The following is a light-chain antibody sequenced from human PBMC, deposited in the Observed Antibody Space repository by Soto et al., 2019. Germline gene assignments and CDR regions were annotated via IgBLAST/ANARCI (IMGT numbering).Light chain of an antibody. CDR2: WAS. CDR3: QQYYSTPPYT. V-gene: IGKV4-1*01. CDR1: QSVLYSSNNKNY. Sequence: DIVMTQSPDSLAVSLGERATINCKSSQSVLYSSNNKNYLAWYRQKPGQPPKLIIYWASIRESGVPDRISGRGFGTDFPLPISSLRAEDGAFYYCQQYYSTPPYTFGRGTKLEIK. J-gene: IGKJ2*01.